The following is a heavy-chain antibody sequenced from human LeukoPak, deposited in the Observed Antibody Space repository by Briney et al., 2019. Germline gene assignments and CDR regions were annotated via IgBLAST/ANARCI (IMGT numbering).Heavy chain of an antibody. CDR1: GGSISSGSYY. Sequence: PSETLSLTCTVSGGSISSGSYYWSWIRQPAGKGLEWIGRIYTSGSTNYNPSLKSRVTISVDTSKNQFSLKLSSVTAADTAVYYCARDGMWELQRGNWFDPWGQGTLVTVSS. CDR3: ARDGMWELQRGNWFDP. D-gene: IGHD1-26*01. CDR2: IYTSGST. V-gene: IGHV4-61*02. J-gene: IGHJ5*02.